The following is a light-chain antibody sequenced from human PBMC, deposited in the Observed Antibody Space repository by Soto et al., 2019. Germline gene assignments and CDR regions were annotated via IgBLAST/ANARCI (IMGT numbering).Light chain of an antibody. CDR3: PQSYSTLSIT. CDR1: ESMSRH. CDR2: AAS. Sequence: DIQMTQSPSSLSASVGDRVTIACRASESMSRHLNWYQQKPGKAPKLLIYAASSLQNGVPSRFSGSGSGTDFTLTISNLQPEDFATYYCPQSYSTLSITFGQGTRLEIK. V-gene: IGKV1-39*01. J-gene: IGKJ5*01.